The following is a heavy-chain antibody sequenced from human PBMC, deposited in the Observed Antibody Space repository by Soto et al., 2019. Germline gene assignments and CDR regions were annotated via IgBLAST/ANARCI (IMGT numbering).Heavy chain of an antibody. CDR2: MQPNSGNT. CDR3: ARGVNAGVDY. CDR1: GYTFTSLD. V-gene: IGHV1-8*01. Sequence: ASVKVSCKXSGYTFTSLDINWVRQATGQGLEWMGWMQPNSGNTGYAQKFQGRVTMTRDTSISTAYMELSSLRSDDTAVYYCARGVNAGVDYWGQGTLVTVSS. D-gene: IGHD1-26*01. J-gene: IGHJ4*02.